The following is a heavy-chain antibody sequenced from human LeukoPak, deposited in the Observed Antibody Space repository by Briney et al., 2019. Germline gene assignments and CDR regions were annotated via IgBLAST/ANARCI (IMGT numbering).Heavy chain of an antibody. CDR1: GGSIGSFY. CDR2: VYSSGNT. V-gene: IGHV4-59*01. CDR3: ARGGVLLGIDY. Sequence: SETLSLTCTVSGGSIGSFYWNWIRQPPGKGLEWIGYVYSSGNTNYNPSLKSRVIISVDPSKNQFSLKLSSVTAADTAVYYCARGGVLLGIDYWGQGTLVTVSS. D-gene: IGHD2-8*02. J-gene: IGHJ4*02.